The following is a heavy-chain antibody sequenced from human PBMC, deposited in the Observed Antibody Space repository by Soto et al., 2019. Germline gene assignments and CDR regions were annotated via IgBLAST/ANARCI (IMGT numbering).Heavy chain of an antibody. CDR3: AVVTGTFRYFDY. J-gene: IGHJ4*02. V-gene: IGHV1-46*01. Sequence: ASVKVSCKAFGYTFTSYYMHWVRQAPGQGLEWMGIINPSGGSTSYAQKFQGRVTMTRDTSTSTVYMELSSLRSEDTAVYYCAVVTGTFRYFDYWGQGTLVTVSS. D-gene: IGHD1-7*01. CDR1: GYTFTSYY. CDR2: INPSGGST.